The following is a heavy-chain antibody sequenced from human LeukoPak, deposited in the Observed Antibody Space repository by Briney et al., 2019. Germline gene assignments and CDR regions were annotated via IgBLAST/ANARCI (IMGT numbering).Heavy chain of an antibody. V-gene: IGHV3-23*01. D-gene: IGHD3-22*01. CDR3: AKWGSYYEDYFDY. CDR2: ISGSGGST. J-gene: IGHJ4*02. Sequence: VGSLRLSCAASGFTFSSYAMSWVRQAPGKGLEWVSAISGSGGSTYYAASVKGRFTISRDNSKNTLYLQMNSLRAEDTAVYYCAKWGSYYEDYFDYWGQGTLVTVSS. CDR1: GFTFSSYA.